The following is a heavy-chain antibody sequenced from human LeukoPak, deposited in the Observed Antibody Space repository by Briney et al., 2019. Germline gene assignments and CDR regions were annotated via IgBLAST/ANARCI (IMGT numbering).Heavy chain of an antibody. Sequence: PGGSLRLSCAASGFTFSSNAMSWVRQAPGKGLEWLSAISRNGGSTYYADSVMGRFTISRDNSKNTLYLQMNSLRAEDTAVYYCAKRSSGYSFDYWGQGTLVTVSS. D-gene: IGHD3-22*01. J-gene: IGHJ4*02. CDR1: GFTFSSNA. CDR2: ISRNGGST. CDR3: AKRSSGYSFDY. V-gene: IGHV3-23*01.